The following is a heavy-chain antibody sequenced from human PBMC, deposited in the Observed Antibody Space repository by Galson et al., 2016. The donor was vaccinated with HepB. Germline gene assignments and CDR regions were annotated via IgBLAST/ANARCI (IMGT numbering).Heavy chain of an antibody. V-gene: IGHV3-48*04. CDR2: IESYSKII. CDR1: GFTFKKYG. Sequence: SLRLSCAASGFTFKKYGFNWVRLTPGKGLEWLSYIESYSKIIRYTESVRGRFTVSRDNAKNSVYLQLSGLRVEDTAIYYCARDGPNYNYDFWGQGTLVTVS. J-gene: IGHJ4*02. CDR3: ARDGPNYNYDF. D-gene: IGHD5-24*01.